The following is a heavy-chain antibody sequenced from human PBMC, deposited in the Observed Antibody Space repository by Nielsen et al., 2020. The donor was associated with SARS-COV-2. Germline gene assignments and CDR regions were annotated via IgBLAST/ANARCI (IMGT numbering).Heavy chain of an antibody. D-gene: IGHD3-10*01. CDR1: GFTFSTYG. CDR3: ANMPIRGVVRSAAYI. Sequence: GGSLRLSCAASGFTFSTYGMHWVRQAPGKGLEWVAVISFDGINKYYADSVKGRFTISRDNSKSTLYLQLDSLRTEDTAVYYCANMPIRGVVRSAAYIWGQGTMVTVSS. V-gene: IGHV3-30*18. CDR2: ISFDGINK. J-gene: IGHJ3*02.